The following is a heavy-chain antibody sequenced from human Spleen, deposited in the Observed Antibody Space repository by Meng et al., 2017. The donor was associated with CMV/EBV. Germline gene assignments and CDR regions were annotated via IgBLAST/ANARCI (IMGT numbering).Heavy chain of an antibody. CDR2: IWYDGSNK. D-gene: IGHD6-13*01. CDR3: AKDPFSSSSWYEDY. CDR1: GVTFSSYG. J-gene: IGHJ4*02. Sequence: SGVTFSSYGMRWVRQAPGKGLEWVAVIWYDGSNKYYADSVKGRFAISRDNSKNTLYLQMNSLRAEDTAVYYCAKDPFSSSSWYEDYWGQGTLVTVSS. V-gene: IGHV3-33*06.